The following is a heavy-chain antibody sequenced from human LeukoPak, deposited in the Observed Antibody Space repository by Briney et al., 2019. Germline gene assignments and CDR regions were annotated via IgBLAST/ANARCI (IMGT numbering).Heavy chain of an antibody. CDR3: AREGADFWSGYYFDY. D-gene: IGHD3-3*01. V-gene: IGHV1-69*05. J-gene: IGHJ4*02. CDR1: GGTFRSYA. Sequence: SVKVSCKASGGTFRSYAISWVRQAPGQGLEWMGGIIPIFGTANYAQKFQGRVTITTDESTSTAYMELSSLRSEDTAVYYCAREGADFWSGYYFDYWGQGTLVTVSS. CDR2: IIPIFGTA.